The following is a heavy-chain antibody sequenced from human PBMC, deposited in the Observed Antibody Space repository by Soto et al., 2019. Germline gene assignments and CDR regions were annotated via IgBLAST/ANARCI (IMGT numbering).Heavy chain of an antibody. V-gene: IGHV4-34*01. CDR2: TSTSGTS. CDR1: VGSFSRNY. Sequence: SATLSGPCAICVGSFSRNYWTWFRQPPGKGLDRPGETSTSGTSTYIPSLKSRGTISVDTSRKPFFLNVTSVSAADTAVYYCATSLWFGTQPESWGPRNMGTVSS. CDR3: ATSLWFGTQPES. J-gene: IGHJ4*02. D-gene: IGHD3-10*01.